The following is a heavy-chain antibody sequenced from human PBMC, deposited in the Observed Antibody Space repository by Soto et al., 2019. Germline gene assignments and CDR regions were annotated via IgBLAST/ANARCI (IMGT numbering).Heavy chain of an antibody. CDR1: GFTFSSYG. V-gene: IGHV3-33*01. D-gene: IGHD4-17*01. J-gene: IGHJ3*02. Sequence: QVQLVESGGGVVQPGRSLRLSCAASGFTFSSYGMHWVRQAPGKGLEGVAVVCDDGSNKYYADSVKGRFTISRDNSKITLYLQMNSLRAEDTAVYSCARSLSGDDAFDIWGQGTMVTVSS. CDR3: ARSLSGDDAFDI. CDR2: VCDDGSNK.